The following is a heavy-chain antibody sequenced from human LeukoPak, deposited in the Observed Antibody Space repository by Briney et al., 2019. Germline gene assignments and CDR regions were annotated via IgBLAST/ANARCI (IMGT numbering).Heavy chain of an antibody. D-gene: IGHD3-9*01. CDR1: GYTFADYY. Sequence: ASVKVSCKASGYTFADYYIHWVRQAPGQWLEWMGWIYPKSGGTNSAQKFQGRVTMTRDTSISTAYMELSRLKLDDTAVYYCARVSTSGYRDWLDPWGQGTLVTVSS. CDR3: ARVSTSGYRDWLDP. V-gene: IGHV1-2*02. CDR2: IYPKSGGT. J-gene: IGHJ5*02.